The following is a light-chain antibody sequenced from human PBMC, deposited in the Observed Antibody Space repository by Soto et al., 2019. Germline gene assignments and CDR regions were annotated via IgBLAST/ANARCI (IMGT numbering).Light chain of an antibody. CDR3: QQAHSFPLT. CDR2: SAS. Sequence: DIQMTQSPSSVSASVGDRVTITCRTSQDISTWLAWYQQKPGKAPNLLIYSASNLQSGVPSRFGGSGFGTDFTLTINSLQPDDFATYYCQQAHSFPLTFGGGTKVDI. CDR1: QDISTW. J-gene: IGKJ4*01. V-gene: IGKV1-12*01.